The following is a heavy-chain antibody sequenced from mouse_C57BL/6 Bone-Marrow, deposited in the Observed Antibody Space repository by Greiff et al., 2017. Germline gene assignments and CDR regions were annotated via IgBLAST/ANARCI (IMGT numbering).Heavy chain of an antibody. CDR3: ARGGWLPFAY. D-gene: IGHD2-3*01. J-gene: IGHJ3*01. V-gene: IGHV3-6*01. CDR2: ISYDGSN. Sequence: EVQLQQSGPGLVKPSQSLSLTCSVTGYSITSGYYWNWIRQFPGNKLEWMGYISYDGSNNYNPSLENRISITRDTSKNQFFLKLNSVTTEDTATYYCARGGWLPFAYWGQGTLVTVSA. CDR1: GYSITSGYY.